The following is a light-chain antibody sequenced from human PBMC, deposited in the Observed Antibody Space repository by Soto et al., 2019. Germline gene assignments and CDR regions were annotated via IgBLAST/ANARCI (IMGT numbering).Light chain of an antibody. J-gene: IGLJ1*01. Sequence: QSALTQPRSVSGSPGQSVTISCTGTSSDVGGYNYVSWYQQHPGKAPELMIYDVTTRPSGVPDRFSGSKSGNTASLTISGLQAEDEADYYCSSHAGSSVVFGTGTKVTVL. CDR3: SSHAGSSVV. V-gene: IGLV2-11*01. CDR2: DVT. CDR1: SSDVGGYNY.